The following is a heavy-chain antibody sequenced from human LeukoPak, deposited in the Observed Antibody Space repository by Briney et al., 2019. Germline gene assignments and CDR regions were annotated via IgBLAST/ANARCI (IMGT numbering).Heavy chain of an antibody. D-gene: IGHD2-21*02. J-gene: IGHJ4*02. Sequence: GGSLRLSCAASGFTFSSYAMSWVRQAPGKGLEWVANIKQDGSEKYYVDSVKGRFTISRDNAKNSLYLQMNSLRAEDTAVYYCASGGGVYCGGDCYSSSAPFDYWGQGTLVTVSS. V-gene: IGHV3-7*01. CDR2: IKQDGSEK. CDR1: GFTFSSYA. CDR3: ASGGGVYCGGDCYSSSAPFDY.